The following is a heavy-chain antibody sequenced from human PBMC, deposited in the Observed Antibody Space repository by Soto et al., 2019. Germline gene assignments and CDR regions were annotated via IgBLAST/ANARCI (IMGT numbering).Heavy chain of an antibody. D-gene: IGHD2-15*01. J-gene: IGHJ4*02. V-gene: IGHV3-30*03. CDR2: ISYDGSNK. CDR1: GFTFSSYG. Sequence: PGGSLRLSCAASGFTFSSYGMHWVRQAPGKGLEWVAVISYDGSNKYYADSVKGRFTISRDNAKNSLYLQMNSLRDEDTAVYYCARDGVAEIDYWGQGTLVTVSS. CDR3: ARDGVAEIDY.